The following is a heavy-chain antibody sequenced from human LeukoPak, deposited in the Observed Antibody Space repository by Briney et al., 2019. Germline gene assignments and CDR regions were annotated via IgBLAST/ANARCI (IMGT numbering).Heavy chain of an antibody. Sequence: PGGSLRLSCAASGFTFNTYWMSWVRQAPGKGLEWVSSISSSSSYIYYADSVKGRFTISRDNAKNSLYLQMNSLRVEDTAVYYCARGSTSYDYWGQGTLVTVSS. V-gene: IGHV3-21*01. CDR2: ISSSSSYI. D-gene: IGHD2-2*01. CDR1: GFTFNTYW. CDR3: ARGSTSYDY. J-gene: IGHJ4*02.